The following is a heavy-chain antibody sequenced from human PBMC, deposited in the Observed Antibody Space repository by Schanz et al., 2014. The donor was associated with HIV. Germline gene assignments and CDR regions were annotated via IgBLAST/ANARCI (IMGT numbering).Heavy chain of an antibody. CDR3: TTDSDDYVWGSYRPFY. J-gene: IGHJ4*02. D-gene: IGHD3-16*02. CDR2: IKSKTDGETT. CDR1: GFTFRHAW. V-gene: IGHV3-15*01. Sequence: EVQLVQSGGGLVKPGGSLRISCAASGFTFRHAWMSWVRQAPGKGLEWVGLIKSKTDGETTDYAAPVKGRFTISRDDSKNTLYLQMNSLKTEDTAVYYCTTDSDDYVWGSYRPFYWGQGTLVTVSS.